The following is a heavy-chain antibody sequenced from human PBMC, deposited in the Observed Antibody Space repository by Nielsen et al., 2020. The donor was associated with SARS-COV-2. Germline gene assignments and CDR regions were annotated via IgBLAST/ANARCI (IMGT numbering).Heavy chain of an antibody. CDR3: ASARDAYNWAGIGGLYFDI. Sequence: GESLKISCKGSGYSFSSYWISWVRQMPGKGLEWMGKIDPSDSYIEYNPSFQGHVTISAAKSINTAYLQWSSLKASDTAIYFCASARDAYNWAGIGGLYFDIWGQGTLVTVSA. V-gene: IGHV5-10-1*01. CDR2: IDPSDSYI. J-gene: IGHJ4*02. CDR1: GYSFSSYW. D-gene: IGHD5-24*01.